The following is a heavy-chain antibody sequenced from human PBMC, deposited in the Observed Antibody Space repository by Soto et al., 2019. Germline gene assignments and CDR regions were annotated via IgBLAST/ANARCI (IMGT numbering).Heavy chain of an antibody. CDR3: ARYPNPTVAGLPFDL. D-gene: IGHD6-19*01. Sequence: EVQLVESGGGLVQPGGSLRLSCAASGFTFSSYWMSWVRQAPGKGLEWVAHTRQDGGQEYYVDSVKGRFTISRDNAKNSLYLQLYCLRVEDTADYYCARYPNPTVAGLPFDLCGQGTLVTVSS. CDR2: TRQDGGQE. CDR1: GFTFSSYW. V-gene: IGHV3-7*03. J-gene: IGHJ4*02.